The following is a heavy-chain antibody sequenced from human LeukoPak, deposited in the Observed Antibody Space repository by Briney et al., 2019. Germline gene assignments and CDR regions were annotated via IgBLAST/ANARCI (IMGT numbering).Heavy chain of an antibody. J-gene: IGHJ4*02. CDR2: ISDSGGST. CDR3: AKGGRVNY. CDR1: GFIFSNFS. D-gene: IGHD4-23*01. Sequence: GGSLRLSCAASGFIFSNFSMSWVRQAPGKGLEWVSAISDSGGSTYYADSVEGRFTISRDNSKNTLYLQMNSLRVENTAVYYCAKGGRVNYWGQGTLVTFSS. V-gene: IGHV3-23*01.